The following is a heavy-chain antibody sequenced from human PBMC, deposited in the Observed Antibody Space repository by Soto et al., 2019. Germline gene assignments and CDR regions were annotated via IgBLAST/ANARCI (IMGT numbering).Heavy chain of an antibody. Sequence: GASVKVSCKASRDTFRTSAISWVRQAPGQGLEWLGGIMPMLGTASYAQKFHGRVTITADDSTTTAYMELSSLRSEDTAVYYCAKHFVGPLGKCYHYYYGMDVWGQGTAVTVSS. CDR2: IMPMLGTA. CDR3: AKHFVGPLGKCYHYYYGMDV. CDR1: RDTFRTSA. V-gene: IGHV1-69*13. D-gene: IGHD2-21*01. J-gene: IGHJ6*02.